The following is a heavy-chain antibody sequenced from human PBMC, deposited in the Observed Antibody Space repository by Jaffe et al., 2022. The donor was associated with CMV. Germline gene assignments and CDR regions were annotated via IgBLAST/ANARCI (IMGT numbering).Heavy chain of an antibody. CDR1: GYTFTGYY. D-gene: IGHD3-10*01. Sequence: QVQLVQSGAEVKKPGASVKVSCKASGYTFTGYYMHWVRQAPGQGLEWMGWINPNSGGTNYAQKFQGWVTMTRDTSISTAYMELSRLRSDDTAVYYCAIRGYYGSGPSRYMDVWGKGTTVTVSS. J-gene: IGHJ6*03. V-gene: IGHV1-2*04. CDR2: INPNSGGT. CDR3: AIRGYYGSGPSRYMDV.